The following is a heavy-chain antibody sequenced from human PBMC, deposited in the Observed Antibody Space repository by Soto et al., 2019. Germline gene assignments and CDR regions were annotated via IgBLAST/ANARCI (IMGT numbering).Heavy chain of an antibody. CDR1: GGSIISYY. V-gene: IGHV4-59*01. Sequence: SETLSLTCSVSGGSIISYYWSWVRQAPGKGLEWIGYFSNSGSTNYNPSLKNRVSISADTSKNQFSLELTSVTAADTAMYFCTRAPHCDPEVSYHGMDVWGQGTTVTVSS. D-gene: IGHD2-21*01. J-gene: IGHJ6*02. CDR3: TRAPHCDPEVSYHGMDV. CDR2: FSNSGST.